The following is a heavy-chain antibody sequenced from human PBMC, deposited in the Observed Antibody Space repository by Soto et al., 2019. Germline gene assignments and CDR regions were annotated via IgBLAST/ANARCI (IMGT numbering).Heavy chain of an antibody. Sequence: QVQLVQSGAEVKKPGASVKVSCKASGYTFTSYGISWVRQAPGQGLEWMGWISAYNGNTNYAQKLQGRVTMTTDTSTSTAYMELRSLRSDDTAVYYCARSSPYGSGSYYKAGKNYYSYGMDVWGQGTTVTVSS. CDR2: ISAYNGNT. D-gene: IGHD3-10*01. CDR3: ARSSPYGSGSYYKAGKNYYSYGMDV. CDR1: GYTFTSYG. J-gene: IGHJ6*02. V-gene: IGHV1-18*01.